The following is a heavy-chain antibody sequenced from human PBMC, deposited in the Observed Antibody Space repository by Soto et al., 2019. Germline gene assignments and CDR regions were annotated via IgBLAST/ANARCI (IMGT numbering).Heavy chain of an antibody. Sequence: PSETLSLTCAVYGGSFSGYYWSWIRQPPGKGLEWIGEINHSGSTNYNPSLKSRVTISVDTSKNQFSLKLSSVTAADTAVYYCARGPELFDVVVVAATPFDYWGQGTLVTVSS. CDR2: INHSGST. J-gene: IGHJ4*02. V-gene: IGHV4-34*01. CDR3: ARGPELFDVVVVAATPFDY. D-gene: IGHD2-15*01. CDR1: GGSFSGYY.